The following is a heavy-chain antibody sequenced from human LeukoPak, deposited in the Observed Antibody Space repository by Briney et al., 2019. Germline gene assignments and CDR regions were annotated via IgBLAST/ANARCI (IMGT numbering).Heavy chain of an antibody. V-gene: IGHV1-2*02. Sequence: GASVKVSCKASGYTFTGYYMHWVRQAPGQGLEWMGWINPNSGGTNYAQKFQGRVTMTRDTSISTAYMELSRLRSDDTAVYYCARSRYRIAPAGRRGMEDWFDPWGQGTLVTVSS. J-gene: IGHJ5*02. CDR1: GYTFTGYY. D-gene: IGHD6-13*01. CDR3: ARSRYRIAPAGRRGMEDWFDP. CDR2: INPNSGGT.